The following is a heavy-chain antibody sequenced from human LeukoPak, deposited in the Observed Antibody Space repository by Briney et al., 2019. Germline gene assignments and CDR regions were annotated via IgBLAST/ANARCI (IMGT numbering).Heavy chain of an antibody. CDR1: GGSISSYY. Sequence: SETLSLTCTVSGGSISSYYWSWTRQPPGKGLEWIGYIYYSGSTNYNPSLKSRVTISVDTSKNQFSLKLSSVTAADTAVYYCTRALYCSAGSCYSNFWGQGSLATVSS. CDR3: TRALYCSAGSCYSNF. J-gene: IGHJ4*02. CDR2: IYYSGST. V-gene: IGHV4-59*08. D-gene: IGHD2-15*01.